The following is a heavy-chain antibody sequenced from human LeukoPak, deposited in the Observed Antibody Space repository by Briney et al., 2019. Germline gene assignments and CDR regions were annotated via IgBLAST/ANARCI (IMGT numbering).Heavy chain of an antibody. D-gene: IGHD6-19*01. Sequence: PGGSLRLSCAASGFTFSDYYMSWIRQAPGKGLEWVSYISSSGSTIYYADSVKGRFIISRDNAKNSLYLQMNSLRAEDTAVYYCARVRSSGWYYYFDYWGQGTLVTVSS. V-gene: IGHV3-11*01. CDR1: GFTFSDYY. CDR2: ISSSGSTI. CDR3: ARVRSSGWYYYFDY. J-gene: IGHJ4*02.